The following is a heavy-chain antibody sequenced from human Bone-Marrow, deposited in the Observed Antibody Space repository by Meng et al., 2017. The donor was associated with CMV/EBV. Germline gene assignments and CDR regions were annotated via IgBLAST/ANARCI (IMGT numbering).Heavy chain of an antibody. CDR3: ATNPVGNWDRYYYYGMDV. CDR1: GYTFTGYY. Sequence: ASVKVSCKASGYTFTGYYMHWVRQAPGRGLEWMGWINPNSGGANYAEKFQGRVTMTRNTSISTAYMELSSLRSEDTAVYYCATNPVGNWDRYYYYGMDVWGQGTTVTVSS. D-gene: IGHD7-27*01. J-gene: IGHJ6*02. V-gene: IGHV1-2*02. CDR2: INPNSGGA.